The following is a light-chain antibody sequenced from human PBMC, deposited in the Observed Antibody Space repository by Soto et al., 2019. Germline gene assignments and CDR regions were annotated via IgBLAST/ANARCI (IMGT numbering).Light chain of an antibody. Sequence: EIVMTQSPATLSVSPGERVTLSCRASQSVGSYLAWYQQKLGQAPRLLIYDASNRATGIPARFSGSGSGTDFTLTISRLEPEDLAVYYCQRYGSSPLTFGGGTKVDIK. CDR2: DAS. J-gene: IGKJ4*01. V-gene: IGKV3-20*01. CDR1: QSVGSY. CDR3: QRYGSSPLT.